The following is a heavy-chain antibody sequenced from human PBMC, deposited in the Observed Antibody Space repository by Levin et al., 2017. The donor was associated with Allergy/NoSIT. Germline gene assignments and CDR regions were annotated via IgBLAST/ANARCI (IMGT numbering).Heavy chain of an antibody. Sequence: SETLSLTCAVSGDSVSNGYWWAWVRQPPGKGLEWIGEIYFGGTANYNPSLNSRVTMSIDESKNHLNLILTSVTAADTAVYYCARDRAAYDHWGQGILVTVSS. D-gene: IGHD2-15*01. J-gene: IGHJ4*02. V-gene: IGHV4-4*02. CDR2: IYFGGTA. CDR3: ARDRAAYDH. CDR1: GDSVSNGYW.